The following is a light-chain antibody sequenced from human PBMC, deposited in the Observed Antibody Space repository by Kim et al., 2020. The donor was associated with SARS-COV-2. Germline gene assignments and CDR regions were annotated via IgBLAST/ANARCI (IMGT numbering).Light chain of an antibody. CDR1: QSLSSSF. CDR2: GAS. J-gene: IGKJ1*01. Sequence: ETVLTQSPGTLSLSPGERATLSCRASQSLSSSFLAWYQQKPGQAPRLLIYGASSRATGIPDRFSGSGSGTDFTLTISRLEPEDFAVYYCQQYGSSPTWTFGQGTKLEI. CDR3: QQYGSSPTWT. V-gene: IGKV3-20*01.